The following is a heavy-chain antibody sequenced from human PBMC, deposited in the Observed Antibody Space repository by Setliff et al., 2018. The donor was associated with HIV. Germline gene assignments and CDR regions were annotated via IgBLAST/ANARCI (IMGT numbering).Heavy chain of an antibody. D-gene: IGHD4-17*01. J-gene: IGHJ5*02. CDR2: IYFNLQT. Sequence: PSETLSLTCAVSGASISSSNWWSWVRQPPGKGLEWIGEIYFNLQTNYNPAFKSRVSMGLDNAKHQFSLRLTSVTAADTAIYYCTRGWRAYGLMGSWGQGTLVTVSS. CDR3: TRGWRAYGLMGS. V-gene: IGHV4-4*02. CDR1: GASISSSNW.